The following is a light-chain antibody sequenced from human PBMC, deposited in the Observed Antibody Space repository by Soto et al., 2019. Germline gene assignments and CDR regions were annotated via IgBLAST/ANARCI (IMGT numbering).Light chain of an antibody. Sequence: DVPMTQSPSTLSASVGDRVTITCRASQNIRDWLAWYQQKPGKAPKLLIYKASLLESGVPSRFTGHGSGTEYFLTISSLQPDDFATYYCQQYDTYWTFGQGTKVEVK. CDR3: QQYDTYWT. V-gene: IGKV1-5*03. J-gene: IGKJ1*01. CDR2: KAS. CDR1: QNIRDW.